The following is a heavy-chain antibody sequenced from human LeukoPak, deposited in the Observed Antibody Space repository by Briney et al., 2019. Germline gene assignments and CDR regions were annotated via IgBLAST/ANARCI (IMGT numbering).Heavy chain of an antibody. CDR2: MNPNSGNT. Sequence: ASVKVSCKASGYTFTSYGINWVRQATGQGLAWMGWMNPNSGNTGYAQKFQGRVTMTRNTSISTAYMELSSLRSEDTAVYYCARATSPIYYYYYGMDVWGQGTTVTVSS. J-gene: IGHJ6*02. CDR1: GYTFTSYG. V-gene: IGHV1-8*01. CDR3: ARATSPIYYYYYGMDV.